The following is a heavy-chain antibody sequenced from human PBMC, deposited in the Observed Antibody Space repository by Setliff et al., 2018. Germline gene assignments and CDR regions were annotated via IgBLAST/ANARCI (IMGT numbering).Heavy chain of an antibody. V-gene: IGHV3-23*01. CDR1: GFTFSSYA. CDR3: AKDRNGYSSGWTLFDY. J-gene: IGHJ4*02. Sequence: PGGSLSLSCAASGFTFSSYAMSWVRQAPGKGLEWVSGISGSGGSTNYADSVKGRFTISRDNSKNTLYLQMNSLRAEDTAVYYCAKDRNGYSSGWTLFDYWGQGTLVTVS. CDR2: ISGSGGST. D-gene: IGHD6-19*01.